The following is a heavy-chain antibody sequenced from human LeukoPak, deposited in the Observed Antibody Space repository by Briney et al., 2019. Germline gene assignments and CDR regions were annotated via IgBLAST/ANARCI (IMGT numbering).Heavy chain of an antibody. V-gene: IGHV3-30*04. J-gene: IGHJ6*02. Sequence: PGGSLRLSCAASGFTFSSYAMHWVRQAPGKGLEWVAVISYDGSNKYYADSVKGRFTISRDSSKNTLYLQMNSLRAEDTAVYYCARDVVKGQWLVRNYYYYGMDVWGQGTTVTVSS. CDR2: ISYDGSNK. CDR3: ARDVVKGQWLVRNYYYYGMDV. CDR1: GFTFSSYA. D-gene: IGHD6-19*01.